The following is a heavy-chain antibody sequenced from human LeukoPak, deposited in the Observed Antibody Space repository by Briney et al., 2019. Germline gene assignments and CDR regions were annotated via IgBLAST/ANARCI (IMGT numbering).Heavy chain of an antibody. D-gene: IGHD6-6*01. CDR1: GGSFSGYY. V-gene: IGHV4-59*08. Sequence: SETLSLTCAVYGGSFSGYYWSWIRQPPGKGLEWIGYIYYSGSTNYNPSLKSRVTISVDTSKNQFSLKLSSVTAADTAVYYCARLRRGGSSFANWFDPWGQGTLVTVSS. J-gene: IGHJ5*02. CDR3: ARLRRGGSSFANWFDP. CDR2: IYYSGST.